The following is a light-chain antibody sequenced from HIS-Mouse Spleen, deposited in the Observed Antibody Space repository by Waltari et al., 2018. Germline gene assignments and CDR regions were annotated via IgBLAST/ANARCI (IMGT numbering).Light chain of an antibody. CDR3: QQYYSFPYT. CDR2: DAS. Sequence: EIVLTQSPATLSLSPGERATLSCRASQRVSSYLAWYQQKPGQAPRLLNYDASNRATGIPARFSGSGSGTDFTLTISCLQSEDFATYYCQQYYSFPYTFGQGTKLEIK. V-gene: IGKV3-11*01. CDR1: QRVSSY. J-gene: IGKJ2*01.